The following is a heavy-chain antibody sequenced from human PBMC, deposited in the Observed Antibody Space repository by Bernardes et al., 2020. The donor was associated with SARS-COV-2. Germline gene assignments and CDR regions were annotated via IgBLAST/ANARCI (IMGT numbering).Heavy chain of an antibody. V-gene: IGHV3-11*01. Sequence: GSLRLSCAASGFTFSDYYMSWIRQAPGKGLEWVSYISSSGSTIYYADSVKGRFTISRDNAKNSLYLQMNSLRAEDTAVYYCARDRLPYYYDSSGYRDAFDIWGQGTMVTVSS. D-gene: IGHD3-22*01. J-gene: IGHJ3*02. CDR1: GFTFSDYY. CDR2: ISSSGSTI. CDR3: ARDRLPYYYDSSGYRDAFDI.